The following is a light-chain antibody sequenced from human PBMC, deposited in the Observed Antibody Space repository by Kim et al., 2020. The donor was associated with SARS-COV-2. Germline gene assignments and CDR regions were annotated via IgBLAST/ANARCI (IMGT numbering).Light chain of an antibody. J-gene: IGKJ3*01. CDR3: QQYDNPPFT. V-gene: IGKV1-33*01. Sequence: DTQMTQSPSSLSASVGDRVTITCQASQDIRNYLNWYQQKPGKAPKLLIYDASYLETGVPSRFSGSGSGTDFTFTIRSLQPEDIATYYCQQYDNPPFTFGPGTKVDIK. CDR1: QDIRNY. CDR2: DAS.